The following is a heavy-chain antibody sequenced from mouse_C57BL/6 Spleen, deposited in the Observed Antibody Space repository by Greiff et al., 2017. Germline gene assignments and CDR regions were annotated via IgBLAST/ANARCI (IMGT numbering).Heavy chain of an antibody. CDR1: GFTFSDYY. D-gene: IGHD2-10*02. V-gene: IGHV5-16*01. Sequence: EVMLVESEGGLVQPGSSMKLSCTASGFTFSDYYMAWVRQVPEKGLEWVANINYDGSSTYYLDSLKSRFIISRDNAKNILYLQMSSLKSEDTATYYCARGGWYGNYEVDYWGQGTSVTVSS. J-gene: IGHJ4*01. CDR2: INYDGSST. CDR3: ARGGWYGNYEVDY.